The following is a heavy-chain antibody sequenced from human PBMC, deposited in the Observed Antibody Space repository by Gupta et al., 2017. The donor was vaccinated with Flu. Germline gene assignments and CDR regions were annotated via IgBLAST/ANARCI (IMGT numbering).Heavy chain of an antibody. V-gene: IGHV3-21*01. D-gene: IGHD2-2*01. CDR3: ARDRHCSSTSCYEYNWFDP. Sequence: EVQLVESGGGLVKPGGSLRLSCAASGFTFSSYSMNWVRQAPGKGLEWVSSNSSSSSYIYYADSVKGRFTISRDNAKNSLYLQMNSLRAEDTAVYYCARDRHCSSTSCYEYNWFDPWGQGTLVTVSS. CDR2: NSSSSSYI. CDR1: GFTFSSYS. J-gene: IGHJ5*02.